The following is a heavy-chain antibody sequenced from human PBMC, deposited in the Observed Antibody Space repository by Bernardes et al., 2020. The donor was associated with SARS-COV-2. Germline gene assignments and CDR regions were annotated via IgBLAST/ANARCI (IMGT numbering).Heavy chain of an antibody. V-gene: IGHV3-23*01. CDR2: ISGTGYTP. D-gene: IGHD2-21*02. CDR1: AVTVKNYA. J-gene: IGHJ4*02. Sequence: GGSLRLSCAVSAVTVKNYAMSWVRQAPGTGLEWVSGISGTGYTPYYADSVKGRFTISRDSSKTTLYLQMNSLRAEDTAVYYCAGTKVVTPRLFDYWGQGTLVTVSS. CDR3: AGTKVVTPRLFDY.